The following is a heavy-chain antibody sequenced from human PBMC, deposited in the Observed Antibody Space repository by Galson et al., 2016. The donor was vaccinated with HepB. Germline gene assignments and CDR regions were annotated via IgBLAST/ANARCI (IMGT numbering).Heavy chain of an antibody. CDR2: IHYSGNT. CDR3: AMTFKGSY. J-gene: IGHJ4*02. Sequence: SETLSLTCTVSGDSVTTNYYWTWIRQSPGKGLEWIGYIHYSGNTNYNPSLKSRVTMSRDTSKKQFSLKLTSVTAAGTAVYYFAMTFKGSYWGQGTLVTVSS. CDR1: GDSVTTNYY. V-gene: IGHV4-61*01.